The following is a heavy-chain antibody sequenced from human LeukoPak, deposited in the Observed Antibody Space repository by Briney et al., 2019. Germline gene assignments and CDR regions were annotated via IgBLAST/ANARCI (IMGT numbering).Heavy chain of an antibody. V-gene: IGHV3-33*01. CDR1: GFTFRNHG. CDR3: VTHYKWDLLVHAFDF. D-gene: IGHD1-26*01. J-gene: IGHJ3*01. CDR2: IWHDGSPT. Sequence: GGSLRLSCAASGFTFRNHGMYWVRQAPGKGLEWVATIWHDGSPTMYADSAKGRFTISRDDSKNMLYLQMNSLRAEDTAEYYCVTHYKWDLLVHAFDFWGQGTRVTVSS.